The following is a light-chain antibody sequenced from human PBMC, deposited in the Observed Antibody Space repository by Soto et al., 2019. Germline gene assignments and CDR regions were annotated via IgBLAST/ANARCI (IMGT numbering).Light chain of an antibody. Sequence: EIVLTQSPGALSLYPGERATRSCRASQSVSSSYLAWYQQKPGQAPRLPIYGASSRATGIPDRFSGSGSGTDFTLTISRLEPEDFAVYYCPQYGSSLTFGNGTRLEIK. CDR1: QSVSSSY. V-gene: IGKV3-20*01. CDR2: GAS. CDR3: PQYGSSLT. J-gene: IGKJ5*01.